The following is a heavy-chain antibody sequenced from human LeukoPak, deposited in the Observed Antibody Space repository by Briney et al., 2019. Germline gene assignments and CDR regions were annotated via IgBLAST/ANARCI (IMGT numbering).Heavy chain of an antibody. CDR1: GFTFSDYA. V-gene: IGHV3-23*01. CDR3: VSRAGSPWGPFDD. D-gene: IGHD7-27*01. CDR2: ISRGGVIS. J-gene: IGHJ4*02. Sequence: LAGGSLRLSCAASGFTFSDYAINWVRQAPGKGLEWVSTISRGGVISYYADSVKGRFTISRDNSNNTLYLHMNSLRAEDTAVYYCVSRAGSPWGPFDDWGQGTLVTVSS.